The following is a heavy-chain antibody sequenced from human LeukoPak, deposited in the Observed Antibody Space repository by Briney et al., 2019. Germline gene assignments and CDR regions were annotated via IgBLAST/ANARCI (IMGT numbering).Heavy chain of an antibody. V-gene: IGHV1-2*02. CDR3: ARGVFAGYDSTGHPFYNWFDP. J-gene: IGHJ5*02. CDR2: INPNSGGT. Sequence: ASVKVSCKASGLTFSGHYMHWVRQAPGQGLEWMGWINPNSGGTNCAQNFQGRVTMTTDTSISTAYMELSSLTYDDTAVYYCARGVFAGYDSTGHPFYNWFDPWGQGTLVTVSS. CDR1: GLTFSGHY. D-gene: IGHD3-22*01.